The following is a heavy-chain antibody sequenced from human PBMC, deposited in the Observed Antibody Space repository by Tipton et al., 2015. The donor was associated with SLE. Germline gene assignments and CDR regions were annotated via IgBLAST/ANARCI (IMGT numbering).Heavy chain of an antibody. J-gene: IGHJ4*02. Sequence: TLSLTCTVSGGSISGYYWSWIRQPPGKGLEWIGNIYESGNSNYNPSLKSRVTISADTSKNQFSLKLASVTAADTAVYFCSCRLASRRSPLIPFDYWGQGSLVTVSS. D-gene: IGHD6-6*01. CDR3: SCRLASRRSPLIPFDY. CDR2: IYESGNS. V-gene: IGHV4-59*12. CDR1: GGSISGYY.